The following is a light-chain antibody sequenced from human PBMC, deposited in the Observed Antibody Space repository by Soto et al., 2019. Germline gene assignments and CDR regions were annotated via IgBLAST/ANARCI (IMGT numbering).Light chain of an antibody. CDR2: DTS. J-gene: IGKJ3*01. V-gene: IGKV3-15*01. CDR3: QQYYSWPL. CDR1: QSVGNK. Sequence: EIVMTQSPATLSVSPGEGATLSCRASQSVGNKLAWYQQKPGQPPSLLIYDTSTRAAAVPARFSGSGSGTAFTLTITGLQSDDFAVYYCQQYYSWPLFGPGTKVDIK.